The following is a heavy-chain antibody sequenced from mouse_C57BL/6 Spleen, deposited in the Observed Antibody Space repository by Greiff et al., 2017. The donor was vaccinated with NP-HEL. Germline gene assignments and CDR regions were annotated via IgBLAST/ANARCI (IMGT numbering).Heavy chain of an antibody. D-gene: IGHD4-1*01. J-gene: IGHJ4*01. Sequence: QVQLQQPGAELVKPGASVKLSCKASGYTFTSYWMHWVKQRPGRGLEWIGRTDPNSGGTKYNEKFKSKATLTVDKPSSTAYMQLSSLTSEDSAVYYCTSSGTGYAMDYWGKGTSVTVSS. CDR3: TSSGTGYAMDY. V-gene: IGHV1-72*01. CDR1: GYTFTSYW. CDR2: TDPNSGGT.